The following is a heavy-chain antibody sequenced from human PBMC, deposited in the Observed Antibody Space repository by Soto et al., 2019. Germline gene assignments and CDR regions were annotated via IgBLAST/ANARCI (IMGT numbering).Heavy chain of an antibody. CDR1: GGTFSSYA. D-gene: IGHD3-22*01. CDR2: IIPIFGTA. Sequence: ASVKVSCKASGGTFSSYAISWVRQAPGQGLEWMGGIIPIFGTANYAQKFQDRVTITADESTSTAYMELSSLRSEDTAVYYCARDYYDSSGYYILAPFDYWGQGTLVTVSS. V-gene: IGHV1-69*13. CDR3: ARDYYDSSGYYILAPFDY. J-gene: IGHJ4*02.